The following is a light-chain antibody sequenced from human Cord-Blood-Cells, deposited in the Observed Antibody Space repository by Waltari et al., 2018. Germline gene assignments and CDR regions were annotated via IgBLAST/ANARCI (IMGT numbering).Light chain of an antibody. CDR3: QQYYSTPRT. Sequence: DIVMTQSPDSLAVSLGERATINCKSSQSVLYSSNNKNYLAWYQQKPGQPPKLLIYWASTREYGVPNRFSGSGSGTSFTLTISSQQAEDVAVYYCQQYYSTPRTFGQGTKVEIK. J-gene: IGKJ1*01. V-gene: IGKV4-1*01. CDR1: QSVLYSSNNKNY. CDR2: WAS.